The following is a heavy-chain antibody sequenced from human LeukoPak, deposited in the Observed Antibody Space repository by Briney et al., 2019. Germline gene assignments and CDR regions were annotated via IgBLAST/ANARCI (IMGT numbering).Heavy chain of an antibody. CDR3: ARDLASGSLNYDFDY. Sequence: SETLSLTCTVSGGSISSYYWSWIRQPAGKGLEWVGRIYTSGSTNYNPSLKSRVTMSVDTSKNQFSLKLSSVTAAGTAVYYCARDLASGSLNYDFDYWGQGTLVTVSS. CDR2: IYTSGST. D-gene: IGHD1-26*01. J-gene: IGHJ4*02. V-gene: IGHV4-4*07. CDR1: GGSISSYY.